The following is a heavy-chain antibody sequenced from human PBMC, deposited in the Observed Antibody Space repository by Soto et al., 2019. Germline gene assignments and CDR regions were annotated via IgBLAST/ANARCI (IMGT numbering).Heavy chain of an antibody. Sequence: ASVKVSCKASGYTFTGYYMHWVRQAPGQGLEWMGWINPNSGGTNYAQKFQGWVTMTRDTSISTAYMELSRLRSDDTAVYYCARADVVVPAALTRWDYYYGMDVWGQGTTVTVSS. CDR2: INPNSGGT. CDR1: GYTFTGYY. D-gene: IGHD2-2*01. V-gene: IGHV1-2*04. J-gene: IGHJ6*02. CDR3: ARADVVVPAALTRWDYYYGMDV.